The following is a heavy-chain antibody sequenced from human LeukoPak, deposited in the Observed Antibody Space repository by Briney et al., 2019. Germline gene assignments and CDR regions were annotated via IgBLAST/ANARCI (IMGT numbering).Heavy chain of an antibody. V-gene: IGHV1-2*02. D-gene: IGHD5-12*01. Sequence: GASVKVSWKASGYTFTSYGISWVRQAPGQGLEWMGWINPNSGGTNYAQKFQGRVTMTRDTSISTAYMELSRLRSDDTAVYYCARDPEYGGYDYWGQGTLVTVSS. J-gene: IGHJ4*02. CDR3: ARDPEYGGYDY. CDR1: GYTFTSYG. CDR2: INPNSGGT.